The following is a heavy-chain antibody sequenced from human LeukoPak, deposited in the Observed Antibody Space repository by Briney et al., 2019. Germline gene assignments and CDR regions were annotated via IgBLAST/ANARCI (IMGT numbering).Heavy chain of an antibody. J-gene: IGHJ4*02. CDR2: INTNNGNP. CDR1: GYIFTRYA. D-gene: IGHD4-23*01. CDR3: GRDGNIDF. Sequence: ASVEVSCKASGYIFTRYAIHWLRQAPGQGLEWLGWINTNNGNPTYAQGFKGRLVFFLDTSANTAYLQINSLKPEDTAMYYCGRDGNIDFWGQGTLVTVSS. V-gene: IGHV7-4-1*02.